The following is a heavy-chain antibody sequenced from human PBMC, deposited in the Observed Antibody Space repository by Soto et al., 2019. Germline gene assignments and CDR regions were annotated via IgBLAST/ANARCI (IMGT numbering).Heavy chain of an antibody. CDR3: AREHSRSSGGYYYYGMDV. V-gene: IGHV1-69*01. CDR2: IIPIFGTA. CDR1: GGTFSSYA. J-gene: IGHJ6*02. D-gene: IGHD6-6*01. Sequence: QVQLVQSGAEVKKPGSSVKVSCKASGGTFSSYAISWVRQAPGQGLEWRGGIIPIFGTANYAQKFQGRVTITADESTSTAYMELSSLRSEDTAVYYCAREHSRSSGGYYYYGMDVWGQGTTVTVSS.